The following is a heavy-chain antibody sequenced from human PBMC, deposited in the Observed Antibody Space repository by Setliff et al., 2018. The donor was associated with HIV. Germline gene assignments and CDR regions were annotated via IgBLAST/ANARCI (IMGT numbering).Heavy chain of an antibody. CDR3: ARGGGDSGSYNFWSAYSHYHYLDV. D-gene: IGHD3-3*01. Sequence: ASVKVSCKVSGYTFSAYYLHWVRRAPGQGLEWMGWINPNSGDINYAQKVQGRVTVTIDTSATTAYMELRSLTPDDTVVYYCARGGGDSGSYNFWSAYSHYHYLDVWGKGTTVTVSS. CDR2: INPNSGDI. V-gene: IGHV1-2*02. J-gene: IGHJ6*03. CDR1: GYTFSAYY.